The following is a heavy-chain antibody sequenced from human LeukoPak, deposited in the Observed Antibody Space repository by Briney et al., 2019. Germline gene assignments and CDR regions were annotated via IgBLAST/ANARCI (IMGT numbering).Heavy chain of an antibody. CDR1: GFTFSSYA. Sequence: HSGGSLRLSCAASGFTFSSYAMSWVRQAPGKGLEWVSAISVSGGSTYYADSVKGRFTISRGNSKNTLYLQMDSLRAGDTAVYYCARGVYGDYDYWGQGALVTVSS. V-gene: IGHV3-23*01. CDR2: ISVSGGST. CDR3: ARGVYGDYDY. D-gene: IGHD4-17*01. J-gene: IGHJ4*02.